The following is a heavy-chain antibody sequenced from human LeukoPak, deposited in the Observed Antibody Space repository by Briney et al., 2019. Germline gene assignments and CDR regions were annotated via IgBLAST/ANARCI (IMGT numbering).Heavy chain of an antibody. CDR2: ISAYNGNT. Sequence: ASVEVSCKASGYTLTSYGISWVRQAPGQGLEWMGWISAYNGNTNYAQKLQGRVTMTTDTSTSTAYMELRSLRSEDTAVYYCAREAVVHYNILSGRGTEIGGEFDYWGQGTLVTVSS. CDR3: AREAVVHYNILSGRGTEIGGEFDY. J-gene: IGHJ4*02. CDR1: GYTLTSYG. D-gene: IGHD3-9*01. V-gene: IGHV1-18*01.